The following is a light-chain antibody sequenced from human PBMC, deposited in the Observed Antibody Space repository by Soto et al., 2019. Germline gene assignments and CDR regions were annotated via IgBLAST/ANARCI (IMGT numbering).Light chain of an antibody. V-gene: IGKV3-15*01. CDR1: QSVDSN. CDR3: QQYGGSPRT. Sequence: EILMTQSPATLSVSPGERATLSCRASQSVDSNLAWYQQKPGQAPRLLIYGASTRATGISARFSGSGSGTEFTLTISSLQSEDFGVYYCQQYGGSPRTFGQGTKVDI. J-gene: IGKJ1*01. CDR2: GAS.